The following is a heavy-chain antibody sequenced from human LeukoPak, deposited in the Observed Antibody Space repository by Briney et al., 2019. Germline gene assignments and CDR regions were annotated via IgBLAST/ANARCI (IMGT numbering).Heavy chain of an antibody. J-gene: IGHJ4*02. CDR2: THYSGST. V-gene: IGHV4-30-4*01. CDR1: GGSISSGDYY. Sequence: SETLSLTCTVSGGSISSGDYYWRWIRQPPGKGLEWIGNTHYSGSTYYNPSLESRVTISVDTSKHQFSLKLSSVTAADTAVYYCASFYTDYALLDYWGQGTLVTVSS. D-gene: IGHD4-17*01. CDR3: ASFYTDYALLDY.